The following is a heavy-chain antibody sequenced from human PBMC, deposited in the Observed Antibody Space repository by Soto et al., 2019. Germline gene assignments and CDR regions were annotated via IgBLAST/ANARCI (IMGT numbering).Heavy chain of an antibody. V-gene: IGHV3-74*01. J-gene: IGHJ5*02. CDR1: GFTFSSYW. D-gene: IGHD2-15*01. CDR2: INSDGRST. CDR3: ARGEDAGYCSGASCSGAWFDP. Sequence: EVQLVESGGGLVQPGGSLRLSCAASGFTFSSYWMHWVRQAPGKGLVWVSRINSDGRSTSYADSVKGRSTISRDNAKNTPSLQMHSLRTADTAVYYYARGEDAGYCSGASCSGAWFDPWGQGTLVTVSS.